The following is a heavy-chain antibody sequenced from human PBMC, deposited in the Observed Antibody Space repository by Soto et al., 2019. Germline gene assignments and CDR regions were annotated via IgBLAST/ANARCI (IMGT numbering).Heavy chain of an antibody. CDR2: IIPIFGTT. D-gene: IGHD6-6*01. V-gene: IGHV1-69*01. CDR1: GGTFTSYA. J-gene: IGHJ3*02. Sequence: QVQVVQSGAEVKKPGSSVKVSCKASGGTFTSYAITWVRQAPGQGLEWMGGIIPIFGTTNYAQKFQGRVTITADESTSTAYVELSSLTSEDTAMYYCARTLAARPPGAFDIWGQGTMVTVS. CDR3: ARTLAARPPGAFDI.